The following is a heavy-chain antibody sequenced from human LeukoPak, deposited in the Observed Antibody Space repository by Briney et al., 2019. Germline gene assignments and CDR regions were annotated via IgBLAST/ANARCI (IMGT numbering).Heavy chain of an antibody. D-gene: IGHD4-17*01. CDR3: ASYGEMSANFDY. Sequence: PSETLSLTCTVSGGSISSYYWSWIRQPPGKGLEWIGYIYYSGSTNYNPSLKSRVTISVDTSKNQFSLKLSSVTAADTAVYYCASYGEMSANFDYWGQGHLVIVSS. V-gene: IGHV4-59*08. CDR2: IYYSGST. CDR1: GGSISSYY. J-gene: IGHJ4*02.